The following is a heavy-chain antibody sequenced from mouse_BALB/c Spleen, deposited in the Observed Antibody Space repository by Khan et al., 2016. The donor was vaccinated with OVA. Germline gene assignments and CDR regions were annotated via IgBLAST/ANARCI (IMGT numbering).Heavy chain of an antibody. Sequence: EVQLQESGPGLVKPSQTVSLTCTVTGISITSGNYRWSWIRQSPGNKLEWIGNIYYSGTVTYNPSLTSRTTITRDTSKNQFFLEMNSLTAEDTATYYCARDYGSLYWFFDVWGAGTTVTVSS. V-gene: IGHV3-5*02. CDR1: GISITSGNYR. D-gene: IGHD1-1*01. CDR3: ARDYGSLYWFFDV. J-gene: IGHJ1*01. CDR2: IYYSGTV.